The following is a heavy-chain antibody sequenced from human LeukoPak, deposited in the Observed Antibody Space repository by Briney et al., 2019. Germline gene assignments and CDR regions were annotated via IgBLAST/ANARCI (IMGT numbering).Heavy chain of an antibody. J-gene: IGHJ6*02. CDR2: IYTSGST. V-gene: IGHV4-4*07. Sequence: SETLSLTCTVSGGSISNYYWSWIRQPAGKGLEWIGRIYTSGSTNYSPSLKSRVTMSIDTSKNQFSLKLSSVTAADTAVYYCARGAYSSGWSRPYYYYYGMDVWGQGTTVTVSS. CDR1: GGSISNYY. CDR3: ARGAYSSGWSRPYYYYYGMDV. D-gene: IGHD6-19*01.